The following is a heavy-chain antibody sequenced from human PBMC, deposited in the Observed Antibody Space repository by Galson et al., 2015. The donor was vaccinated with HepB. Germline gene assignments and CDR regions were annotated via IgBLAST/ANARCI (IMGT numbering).Heavy chain of an antibody. V-gene: IGHV3-7*03. CDR3: AREVVVVAATGGGYYYYYYGMDV. Sequence: SLRLSCAASGFTFSSYWMSWVRQAPGKGLEWVANIKQDGSEKYYVDSVKGRFTISRDNAKNSLYLQMNSLRAEDTAVYYCAREVVVVAATGGGYYYYYYGMDVWGQGTTVTVSS. CDR1: GFTFSSYW. D-gene: IGHD2-15*01. CDR2: IKQDGSEK. J-gene: IGHJ6*02.